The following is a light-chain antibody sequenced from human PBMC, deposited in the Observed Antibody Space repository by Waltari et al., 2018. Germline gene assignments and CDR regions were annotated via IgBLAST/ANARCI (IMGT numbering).Light chain of an antibody. J-gene: IGKJ4*01. CDR2: WAS. Sequence: DIVMTQSPESLAVSRGERATISCKTSESVLYSSNNKNHLAWFQQKPGQPPRLLLYWASSRESGVPDRFIGSGSETDFTLTVTRLQAEDVAVYYCQQYYNTPLTFGGGTKVEVK. CDR3: QQYYNTPLT. V-gene: IGKV4-1*01. CDR1: ESVLYSSNNKNH.